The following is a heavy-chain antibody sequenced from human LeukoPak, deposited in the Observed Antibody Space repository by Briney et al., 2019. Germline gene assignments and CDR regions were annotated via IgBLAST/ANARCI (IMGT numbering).Heavy chain of an antibody. CDR2: IYSGSSST. Sequence: GGSLRLSCAASGFTVSSNYMSWVRQAPGKGLEWFSVIYSGSSSTYYTASVKGRFTISRHNSKNTLYLQMNSLRAEDTAVYYCARVGSGWYDFDYWGQGTLVTVSS. J-gene: IGHJ4*02. CDR1: GFTVSSNY. CDR3: ARVGSGWYDFDY. V-gene: IGHV3-53*04. D-gene: IGHD6-19*01.